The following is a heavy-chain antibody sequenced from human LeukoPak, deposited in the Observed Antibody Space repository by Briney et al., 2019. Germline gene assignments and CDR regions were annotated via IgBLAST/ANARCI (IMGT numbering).Heavy chain of an antibody. Sequence: GGSLRLSCAASGFTFSSYWMSWVRQAPGKGLEWVANIKQDGSEKYYVDSVKGRFTISRDNAKNSLYLQMNSLRAEDTAVYYCARDPGLDYGDNYYYYGMDVWGQGTTVTVSS. J-gene: IGHJ6*02. CDR2: IKQDGSEK. CDR3: ARDPGLDYGDNYYYYGMDV. CDR1: GFTFSSYW. D-gene: IGHD4-17*01. V-gene: IGHV3-7*01.